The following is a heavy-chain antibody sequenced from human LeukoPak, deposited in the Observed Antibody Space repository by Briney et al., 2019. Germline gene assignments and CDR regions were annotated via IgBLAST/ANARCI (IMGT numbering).Heavy chain of an antibody. J-gene: IGHJ4*02. CDR3: ARSYSRYYDTTF. Sequence: PGGSLRLSCAASGFTVSSYYMSWVRQAPGKGLEWVSVIYSGGSTYYATSRTGRFTISTDNSKNTVYLQMNSLRGEDTAVYYCARSYSRYYDTTFWGEGTLVTVSS. V-gene: IGHV3-53*01. CDR2: IYSGGST. CDR1: GFTVSSYY. D-gene: IGHD3-22*01.